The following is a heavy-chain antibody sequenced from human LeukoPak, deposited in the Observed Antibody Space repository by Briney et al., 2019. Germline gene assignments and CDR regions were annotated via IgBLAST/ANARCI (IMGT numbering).Heavy chain of an antibody. CDR3: AKDGYYCGGDCYTGTFDI. V-gene: IGHV3-23*01. J-gene: IGHJ3*02. Sequence: PGGSLRLSCAASGFTFSSYAMSWVRQAPGKGLEWVSTFSGSGGSTYYADSVKGRFTISRDNSKNTLYLQMNSLRAEDTAVYYCAKDGYYCGGDCYTGTFDIWGQGTMVTVSS. CDR1: GFTFSSYA. D-gene: IGHD2-21*02. CDR2: FSGSGGST.